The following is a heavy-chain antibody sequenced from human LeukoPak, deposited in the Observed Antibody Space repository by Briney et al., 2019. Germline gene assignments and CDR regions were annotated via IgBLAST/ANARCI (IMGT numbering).Heavy chain of an antibody. D-gene: IGHD2-15*01. CDR1: GFTFSSYA. CDR2: ISGSGGST. CDR3: AKDIILDCSGGSCYADAFDI. Sequence: GGSLRLSCAASGFTFSSYAMSWVRQAPGKGLEWVSAISGSGGSTYYADSVKGRFTISRDNSKNTLYLQMNSLRAEDTAVYYCAKDIILDCSGGSCYADAFDIWGQGTMLTVSS. J-gene: IGHJ3*02. V-gene: IGHV3-23*01.